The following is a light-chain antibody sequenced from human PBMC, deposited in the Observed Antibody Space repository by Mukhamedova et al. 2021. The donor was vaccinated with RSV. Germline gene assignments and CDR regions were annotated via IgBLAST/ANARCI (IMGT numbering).Light chain of an antibody. CDR2: GKN. J-gene: IGLJ3*02. CDR3: NSRDSSGNHLV. Sequence: QGDSLRSYYASWYQQKPGQAPVLVIYGKNNRPSGISDRFSGSSSGNTASLTITGARAEDEADYYCNSRDSSGNHLVFGGGTKLTVL. V-gene: IGLV3-19*01. CDR1: SLRSYY.